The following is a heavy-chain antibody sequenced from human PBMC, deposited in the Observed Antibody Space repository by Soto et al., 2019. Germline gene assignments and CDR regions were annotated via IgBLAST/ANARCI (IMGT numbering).Heavy chain of an antibody. D-gene: IGHD6-13*01. CDR1: GGSISSYY. J-gene: IGHJ5*02. Sequence: PSETLSLTCTVSGGSISSYYWSWIRQPPGKGLVWIGYIYYSGSTNYNPSLKSRVTISVDTSKNQFSLKLSSVTAADTAVYYCARLAIGAAAGTGWFDPWGQGTLVTVSS. V-gene: IGHV4-59*01. CDR3: ARLAIGAAAGTGWFDP. CDR2: IYYSGST.